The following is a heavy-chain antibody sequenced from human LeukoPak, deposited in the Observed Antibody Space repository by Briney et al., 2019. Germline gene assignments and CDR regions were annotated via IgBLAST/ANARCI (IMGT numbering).Heavy chain of an antibody. CDR1: GFTFNIYS. V-gene: IGHV3-7*01. CDR2: IKKDGSEK. Sequence: GALRLSCAASGFTFNIYSMSWVRQAPGKGLEWVANIKKDGSEKYYVDSVKGRFTISRDNAKNSLYLQMNSLRAEDTAVYYCARDQWYSSSDFWGQGTLVTVSS. CDR3: ARDQWYSSSDF. J-gene: IGHJ4*02. D-gene: IGHD6-6*01.